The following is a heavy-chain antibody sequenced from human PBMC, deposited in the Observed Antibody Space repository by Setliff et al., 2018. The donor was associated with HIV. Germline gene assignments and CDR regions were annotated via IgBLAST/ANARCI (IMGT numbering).Heavy chain of an antibody. CDR1: GGSITTGDSS. Sequence: SETLSLTCIVSGGSITTGDSSWSWIRQPPGKGLEWIGHIYTGGNANYNPSLQSRVTISVDTSKNQFSLMLGSMTAADTAVYYCARERLSRLGFDYWGQGTLVTVSS. CDR2: IYTGGNA. D-gene: IGHD1-1*01. CDR3: ARERLSRLGFDY. J-gene: IGHJ4*02. V-gene: IGHV4-61*09.